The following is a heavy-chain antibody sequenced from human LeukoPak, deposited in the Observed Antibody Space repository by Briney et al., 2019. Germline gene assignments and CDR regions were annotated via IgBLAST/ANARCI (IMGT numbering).Heavy chain of an antibody. CDR3: ARGRYDSSGYFTY. V-gene: IGHV1-8*01. CDR2: MDPNSGNT. Sequence: ASVKVSCKASGCCFTRYDINWVRQATGLGLEWMGWMDPNSGNTGYAQKFQGRVTMTRNTSISTAYMELSSLRSEDTAKYYCARGRYDSSGYFTYWGQGTLVTVSS. CDR1: GCCFTRYD. J-gene: IGHJ4*02. D-gene: IGHD3-22*01.